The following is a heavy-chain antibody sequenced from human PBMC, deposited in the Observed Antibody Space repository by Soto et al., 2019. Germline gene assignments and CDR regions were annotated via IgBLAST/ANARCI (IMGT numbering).Heavy chain of an antibody. CDR1: GGSISSTNYY. CDR3: ARHSSRGAGKQFDY. V-gene: IGHV4-39*01. Sequence: QLQLQESGPGLVKPSETLSLTCTVSGGSISSTNYYWGWIRQPPGMGPEWIGSIYYSGDTYYNPSLKSLKSRVTISADMSKNHFSLKLSSVTAADTAVYYCARHSSRGAGKQFDYWGQGTLVTVSS. CDR2: IYYSGDT. J-gene: IGHJ4*02. D-gene: IGHD1-26*01.